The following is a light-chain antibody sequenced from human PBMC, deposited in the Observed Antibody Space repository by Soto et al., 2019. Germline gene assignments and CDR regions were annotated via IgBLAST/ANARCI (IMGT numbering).Light chain of an antibody. CDR2: SVN. CDR3: AAWDDSLNGWV. CDR1: SSNIGSNT. V-gene: IGLV1-44*01. J-gene: IGLJ3*02. Sequence: QSVLTQPPSASGTPGQRVTISCSGSSSNIGSNTVNWYQQLPGTAPKLLINSVNQRPSGVPDRFSGSKSGTSASLAISGLQSVDEAAYYCAAWDDSLNGWVFGGGTKVTVL.